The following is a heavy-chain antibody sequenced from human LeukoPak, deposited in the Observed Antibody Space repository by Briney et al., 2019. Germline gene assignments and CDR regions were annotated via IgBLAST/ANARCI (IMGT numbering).Heavy chain of an antibody. J-gene: IGHJ6*03. V-gene: IGHV1-2*02. CDR2: INPNSGGT. D-gene: IGHD2-21*02. CDR3: ASTLTRYYYYMDV. Sequence: ASVKVSCKASGGTFSSYAISWVRQAPGQGLEWMGWINPNSGGTNYAQKFQGRVTMTRDTSISTAYMELSRLRSDDTAVYYCASTLTRYYYYMDVWGKGTTVTVSS. CDR1: GGTFSSYA.